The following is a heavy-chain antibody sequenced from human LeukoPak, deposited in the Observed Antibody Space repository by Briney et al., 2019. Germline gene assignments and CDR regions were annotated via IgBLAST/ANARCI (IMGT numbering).Heavy chain of an antibody. CDR3: ARAKGLFDH. CDR2: INPSGGST. CDR1: GYTFAIYY. V-gene: IGHV1-46*01. J-gene: IGHJ4*02. Sequence: ASVKVSCKASGYTFAIYYIHWVRQAPGQGLEWMEIINPSGGSTSYTQKFQGRLTMTRDTSTSTVYMELSSLRSEDTAVYYCARAKGLFDHWGQGTLVTVSS.